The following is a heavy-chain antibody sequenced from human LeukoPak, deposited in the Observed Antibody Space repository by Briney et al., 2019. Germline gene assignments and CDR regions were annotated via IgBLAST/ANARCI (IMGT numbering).Heavy chain of an antibody. CDR3: ARGLSEIAAAADYYMDV. J-gene: IGHJ6*03. D-gene: IGHD6-13*01. CDR2: MNPNSGNT. Sequence: ASVKVSCKASGYTFTSYDINWVRQATGQGLEWMGWMNPNSGNTGYAQKFQGRVTITRNTSISTAYMELSSLRSEDTAVYYCARGLSEIAAAADYYMDVWGKGTTVTVSS. CDR1: GYTFTSYD. V-gene: IGHV1-8*03.